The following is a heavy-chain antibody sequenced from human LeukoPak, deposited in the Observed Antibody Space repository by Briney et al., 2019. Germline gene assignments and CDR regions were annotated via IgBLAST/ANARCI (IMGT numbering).Heavy chain of an antibody. V-gene: IGHV4-30-2*01. CDR2: IYHSGST. D-gene: IGHD3-22*01. CDR1: GGSISSGGYS. J-gene: IGHJ5*02. Sequence: SETLSLTCTVSGGSISSGGYSWSWIRQPPGKGLEWIGYIYHSGSTYYNPSLKSRVTISVDRSKNQFSLKLSSVTAADTAVYYCARGSYYYDSSGSTGFDPWGQGTLVTVSS. CDR3: ARGSYYYDSSGSTGFDP.